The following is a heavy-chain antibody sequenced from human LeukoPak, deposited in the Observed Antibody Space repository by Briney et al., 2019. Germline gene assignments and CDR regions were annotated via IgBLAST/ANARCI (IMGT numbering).Heavy chain of an antibody. CDR1: GFTFSSYW. D-gene: IGHD3-9*01. J-gene: IGHJ3*02. Sequence: PGGSLRLSCAASGFTFSSYWMRWVRQAPGKGLEWVANIRQDGSEKYYVDSVKGRFTISRDNAKNSLYLQMNSLRAEDTAVYYCARDSLVIKDAFDIWGQGTMVTVSS. V-gene: IGHV3-7*01. CDR2: IRQDGSEK. CDR3: ARDSLVIKDAFDI.